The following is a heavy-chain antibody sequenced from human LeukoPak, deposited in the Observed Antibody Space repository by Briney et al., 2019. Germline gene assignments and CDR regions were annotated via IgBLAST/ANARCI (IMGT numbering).Heavy chain of an antibody. V-gene: IGHV4-59*01. CDR2: IYYSGST. CDR3: ARAVYYDSSGYLFDY. D-gene: IGHD3-22*01. Sequence: SETLSLTCNVSGGSISSYYWSWLRQPPGKGLEWIGYIYYSGSTNYNPSLKSRVTISVDTSKNQFSLKLSSVTAADTAVYYCARAVYYDSSGYLFDYWGQGTLVTVSS. CDR1: GGSISSYY. J-gene: IGHJ4*02.